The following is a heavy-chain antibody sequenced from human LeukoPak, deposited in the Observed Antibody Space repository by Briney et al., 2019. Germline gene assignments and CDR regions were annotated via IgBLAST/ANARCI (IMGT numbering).Heavy chain of an antibody. D-gene: IGHD3-3*01. CDR3: ARDTARITIFGVAKYMDV. V-gene: IGHV1-2*02. J-gene: IGHJ6*03. Sequence: GASVKVSCKASGYTFTGYYMHWVRQAPGQGLEWMGWINPNSGGTNYAQKFQGRVTLTRDTSISTAYMELSGLRSDDTAVYYCARDTARITIFGVAKYMDVWGKGTTVTVSS. CDR1: GYTFTGYY. CDR2: INPNSGGT.